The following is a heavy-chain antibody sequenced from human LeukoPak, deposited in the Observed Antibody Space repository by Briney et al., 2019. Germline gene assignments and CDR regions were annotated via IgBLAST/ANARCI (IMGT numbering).Heavy chain of an antibody. D-gene: IGHD5-18*01. CDR2: IYSGGST. CDR3: AREGGDLLGETAPRDYYYYGMDV. CDR1: GFTVSSNY. J-gene: IGHJ6*02. Sequence: GGSLRLSCAASGFTVSSNYMSWVRQAPGKGLEWVTAIYSGGSTYDADSVKGRFTISRDNSKNTLYLQMNSLRAEDTAVYYCAREGGDLLGETAPRDYYYYGMDVWGQGTTVTVSS. V-gene: IGHV3-66*01.